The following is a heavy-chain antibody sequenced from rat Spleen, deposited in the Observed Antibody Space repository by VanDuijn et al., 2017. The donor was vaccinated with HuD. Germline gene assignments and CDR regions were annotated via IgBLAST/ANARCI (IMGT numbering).Heavy chain of an antibody. Sequence: EVQLVESDGGLVQPGRSLKLSCVASGFTFSDYGMNWIRQAPGKGLEWVAYVSGTSNTIYYADTVKGRFTISRDNAKNTLYLQLSSLRSEDTALYYCTRGDYDSYYWGQGVMVTVSS. CDR1: GFTFSDYG. J-gene: IGHJ2*01. D-gene: IGHD1-12*03. CDR3: TRGDYDSYY. V-gene: IGHV5-34*01. CDR2: VSGTSNTI.